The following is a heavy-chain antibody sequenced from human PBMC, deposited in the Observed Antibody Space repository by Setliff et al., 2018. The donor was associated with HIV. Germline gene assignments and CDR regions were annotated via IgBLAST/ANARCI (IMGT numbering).Heavy chain of an antibody. J-gene: IGHJ6*03. D-gene: IGHD6-13*01. CDR3: ARDRTHSKVPRPYYYMDV. CDR2: IYTGGST. Sequence: PSETLSLTCTVPGGSISSYYWSWIRQPAGKGLEWIGHIYTGGSTNYNPSLKSRVTMSVDTSKNQFSLRLISVTAADTAVYYCARDRTHSKVPRPYYYMDVWGKGTTVTVS. CDR1: GGSISSYY. V-gene: IGHV4-4*07.